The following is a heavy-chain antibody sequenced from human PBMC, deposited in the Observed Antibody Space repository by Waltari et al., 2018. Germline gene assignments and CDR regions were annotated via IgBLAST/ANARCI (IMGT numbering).Heavy chain of an antibody. CDR2: IYYSGST. D-gene: IGHD6-19*01. V-gene: IGHV4-59*08. J-gene: IGHJ4*02. CDR1: GGPISSYY. CDR3: ARHKTAPIAVAGYYFDY. Sequence: QVQLQESGPGLVKASETLSLTCTVSGGPISSYYWSWIRQPPGKGLEWIGYIYYSGSTNYNPSLKSRVTIAVDTSKNQLSRRLNSVTAADTAVYYCARHKTAPIAVAGYYFDYWGQGTLVTVSS.